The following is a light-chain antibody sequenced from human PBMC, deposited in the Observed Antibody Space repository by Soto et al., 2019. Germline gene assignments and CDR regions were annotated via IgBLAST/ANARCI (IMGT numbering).Light chain of an antibody. CDR1: QSVSSN. Sequence: EIVMTQSPATLSVSPGERATLSCRASQSVSSNLAWYQQKPGQVHRLLIYGASTRATGIPARFSGSVSGTEFTLTISSLQSEDFAVYYCQQYNNWWTFGQGTKVEIK. V-gene: IGKV3-15*01. J-gene: IGKJ1*01. CDR3: QQYNNWWT. CDR2: GAS.